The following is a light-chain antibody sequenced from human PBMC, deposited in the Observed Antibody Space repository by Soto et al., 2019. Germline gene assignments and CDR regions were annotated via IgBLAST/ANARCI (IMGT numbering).Light chain of an antibody. V-gene: IGKV3-20*01. CDR1: QRVSSGY. CDR2: GAS. CDR3: QQYGSSPPSST. Sequence: EAVLTQSPGTLSLSPGERATLSCSASQRVSSGYLAWYQQKPGQATRLLIYGASSRATGIPDRFSGRGSGTDFTLTISRLEPEDFAVYYCQQYGSSPPSSTFGQGTRLEN. J-gene: IGKJ5*01.